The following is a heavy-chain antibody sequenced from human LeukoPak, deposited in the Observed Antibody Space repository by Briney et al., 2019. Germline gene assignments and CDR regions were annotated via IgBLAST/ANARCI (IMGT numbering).Heavy chain of an antibody. J-gene: IGHJ3*02. V-gene: IGHV4-59*01. CDR2: IYYSGST. CDR1: GGSISSYH. D-gene: IGHD3-10*01. Sequence: SETLSLTCTVSGGSISSYHWSWIRQPPGKGLEWIGYIYYSGSTNHNPSLQSRVTISVDTSKNQFSLKLSSVIAADTAVYYCARAYYYGSGSYAFDIWGQGTMVTVSS. CDR3: ARAYYYGSGSYAFDI.